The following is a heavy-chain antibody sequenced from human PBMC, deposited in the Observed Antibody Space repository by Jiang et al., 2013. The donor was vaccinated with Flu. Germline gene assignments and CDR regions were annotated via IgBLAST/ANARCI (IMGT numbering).Heavy chain of an antibody. V-gene: IGHV7-4-1*02. J-gene: IGHJ6*02. CDR1: GYTFTSYA. D-gene: IGHD3-16*02. CDR3: AREGSSFRGYYYYYGMDV. CDR2: INTNTGNP. Sequence: CKASGYTFTSYAMNWVRQAPGQGLEWMGWINTNTGNPTYAQGFTGRFVFSLDTSVSTAYLQISSLKAEDTAVYYCAREGSSFRGYYYYYGMDVWGQGTTVTGLL.